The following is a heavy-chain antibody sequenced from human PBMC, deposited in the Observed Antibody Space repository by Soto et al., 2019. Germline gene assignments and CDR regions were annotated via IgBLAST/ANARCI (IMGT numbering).Heavy chain of an antibody. CDR1: GGSISSYY. CDR3: ARDKDSSGFIDY. Sequence: ASETLSLTCTVSGGSISSYYWSWIRQPPGKGLEWIGYIYYSGSTNYNPSLKSRVTISVDTSKNQFSLKLSSVTAADTAVYYCARDKDSSGFIDYWGQGTLVTVSS. J-gene: IGHJ4*02. D-gene: IGHD6-19*01. V-gene: IGHV4-59*01. CDR2: IYYSGST.